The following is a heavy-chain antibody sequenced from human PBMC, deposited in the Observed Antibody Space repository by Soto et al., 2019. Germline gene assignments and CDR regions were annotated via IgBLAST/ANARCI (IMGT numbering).Heavy chain of an antibody. CDR3: ARSRVTPEVQAATRGGFDP. CDR1: GYTFTGYY. J-gene: IGHJ5*02. Sequence: QVQLVQSGAEVKKPGASVKVSCKASGYTFTGYYMHWVRQAPGQGLEWMGWINPNSGGTNYAQQFQGWVTMTRDTPISTAYMEVSRLRSDETAVYYCARSRVTPEVQAATRGGFDPWGQGTLVTVSS. D-gene: IGHD2-2*01. CDR2: INPNSGGT. V-gene: IGHV1-2*04.